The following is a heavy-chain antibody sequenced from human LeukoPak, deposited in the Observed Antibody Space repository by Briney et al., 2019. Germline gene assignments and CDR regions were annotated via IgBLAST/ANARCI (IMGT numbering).Heavy chain of an antibody. CDR2: ISWNSGSI. CDR3: ARDLDGYSSGWWHYYYGMDV. D-gene: IGHD6-19*01. Sequence: PGRSLRLSCAASGFTFDDYAMHWVRQAPGKGLEWVSGISWNSGSIGYADSVKGRFTISRDNAKNSLYLQMNSLRAEDTAVYYCARDLDGYSSGWWHYYYGMDVWGQGTTVTVSS. CDR1: GFTFDDYA. V-gene: IGHV3-9*01. J-gene: IGHJ6*02.